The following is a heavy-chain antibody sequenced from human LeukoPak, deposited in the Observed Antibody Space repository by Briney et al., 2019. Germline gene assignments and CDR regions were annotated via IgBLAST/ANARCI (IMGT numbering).Heavy chain of an antibody. V-gene: IGHV4-59*01. J-gene: IGHJ4*02. Sequence: SETLSLTCTVSGGSISSYYWSWIRQPPGKGLEWIGYIYYSGSTNYNPSLKSRVTISVDTSKNQFSLKLSSVTAADTAVYYCARHALRRYFDYWGQGTLVTVSS. CDR3: ARHALRRYFDY. D-gene: IGHD5-12*01. CDR2: IYYSGST. CDR1: GGSISSYY.